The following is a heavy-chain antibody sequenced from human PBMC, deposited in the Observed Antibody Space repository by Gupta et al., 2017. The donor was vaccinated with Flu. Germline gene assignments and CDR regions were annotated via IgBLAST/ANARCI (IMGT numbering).Heavy chain of an antibody. V-gene: IGHV3-48*03. CDR1: GFTFSTYE. J-gene: IGHJ4*02. CDR2: IRNSGSTM. Sequence: EVQLVESGGGLVQPGGSLRLSCAASGFTFSTYEMTWVRQAPGQGLEWISYIRNSGSTMYYADSVKGRFTISRDNAKNSLYLQMNSLRAEDTAIYYCVRGRRDIAAAGWGRPFDYWGQGTQVTVSS. CDR3: VRGRRDIAAAGWGRPFDY. D-gene: IGHD5-12*01.